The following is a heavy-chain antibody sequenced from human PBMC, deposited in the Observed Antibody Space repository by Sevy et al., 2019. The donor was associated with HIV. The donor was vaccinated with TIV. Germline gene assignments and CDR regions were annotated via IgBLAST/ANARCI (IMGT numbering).Heavy chain of an antibody. D-gene: IGHD6-19*01. Sequence: GSLRLSCAASGFSVSLNYMSWVRQAPGKGLEWISVIYSGGTTYYADSVKGRFTISRDSSKNMVYLQMNSLRDEDTAVYYCTRDQTWLNWGQGTLVTVSS. CDR2: IYSGGTT. CDR3: TRDQTWLN. J-gene: IGHJ4*02. V-gene: IGHV3-53*01. CDR1: GFSVSLNY.